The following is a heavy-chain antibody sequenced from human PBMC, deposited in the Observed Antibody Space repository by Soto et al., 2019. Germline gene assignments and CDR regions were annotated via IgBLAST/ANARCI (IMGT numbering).Heavy chain of an antibody. Sequence: PGESLKISCKGSGYSFTSYWIGWVRQMPGKGLEWMGIIYPGDSDTRYSPSFQGQVTISADKSISTAYLQWSSLKASDTAMYYCARLIVGRRPQNAEYFQHWGQGTLVTVSS. CDR2: IYPGDSDT. V-gene: IGHV5-51*01. J-gene: IGHJ1*01. CDR1: GYSFTSYW. CDR3: ARLIVGRRPQNAEYFQH. D-gene: IGHD3-16*02.